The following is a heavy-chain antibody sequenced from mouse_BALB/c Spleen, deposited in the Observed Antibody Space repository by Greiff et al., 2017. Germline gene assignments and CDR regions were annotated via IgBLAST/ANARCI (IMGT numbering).Heavy chain of an antibody. D-gene: IGHD2-14*01. CDR1: GYTFTSYW. Sequence: LQQPGSELVRPGASVKLSCKASGYTFTSYWMHWVKQRHGQGLEWIGNIYPGSGSTNYDEKFKSKGTLTVDTSSSTAYMHLSSLTSEDSAVYYCTRGERYDPNYYAMDYWGQGTSVTVSS. CDR2: IYPGSGST. J-gene: IGHJ4*01. V-gene: IGHV1S22*01. CDR3: TRGERYDPNYYAMDY.